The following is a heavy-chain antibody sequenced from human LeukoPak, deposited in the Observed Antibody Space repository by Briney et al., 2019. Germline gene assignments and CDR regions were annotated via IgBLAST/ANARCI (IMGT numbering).Heavy chain of an antibody. CDR2: IYYSWST. Sequence: SETLSLTCTVSGGSISSSRYYRGWIRQPPGKGLEWIGSIYYSWSTYYNPSLKSRVTISVDTSKNQFSLKLSSVTAADTAVYYCARADYVWGSYRYQNWFDPWGQGTLVTVSS. V-gene: IGHV4-39*07. D-gene: IGHD3-16*02. CDR1: GGSISSSRYY. J-gene: IGHJ5*02. CDR3: ARADYVWGSYRYQNWFDP.